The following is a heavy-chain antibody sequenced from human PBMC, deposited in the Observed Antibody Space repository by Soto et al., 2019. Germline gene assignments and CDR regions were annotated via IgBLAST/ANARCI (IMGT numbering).Heavy chain of an antibody. CDR1: GFTFSSYG. CDR2: ISYDGSNK. J-gene: IGHJ4*02. D-gene: IGHD3-16*01. V-gene: IGHV3-30*18. CDR3: AKDGLPAPFGGVSSGFDY. Sequence: QVQLVESGGGVVQPGRSLRLSCAASGFTFSSYGMHWVRQAPGKGLEWVAVISYDGSNKYYADSVKGRFTISRDNSKNTLYLQMNSLRAEDTAVYYCAKDGLPAPFGGVSSGFDYWGQGTLVTVSS.